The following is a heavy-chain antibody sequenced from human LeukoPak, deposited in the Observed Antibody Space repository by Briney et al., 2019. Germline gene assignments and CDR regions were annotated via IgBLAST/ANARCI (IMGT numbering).Heavy chain of an antibody. CDR2: ISSSSSYI. J-gene: IGHJ4*02. Sequence: GGSLRLSCAASGFTFSSYTMNWVRQAPGKGLEWASSISSSSSYIYYADSVKGRFTISRDNAKNSLYLQMNSLRAEDTAVYYCARDPPGIAVAGTSGFDYWGQGTLVTVSS. CDR3: ARDPPGIAVAGTSGFDY. V-gene: IGHV3-21*01. CDR1: GFTFSSYT. D-gene: IGHD6-19*01.